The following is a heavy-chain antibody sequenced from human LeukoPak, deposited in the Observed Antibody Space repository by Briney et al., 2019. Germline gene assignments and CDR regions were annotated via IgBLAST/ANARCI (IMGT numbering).Heavy chain of an antibody. V-gene: IGHV3-33*01. D-gene: IGHD5-12*01. CDR2: IWYDGSNK. CDR3: VRGKYSGYDPLDY. J-gene: IGHJ4*02. CDR1: GFIFSNYG. Sequence: GRSLRLSCAASGFIFSNYGMHWVRQAADKGLDWVAVIWYDGSNKYYADSVKGRFTISRDNSKNTLYLQMNSLRAEDTAVYYCVRGKYSGYDPLDYWGQGTLVAVSS.